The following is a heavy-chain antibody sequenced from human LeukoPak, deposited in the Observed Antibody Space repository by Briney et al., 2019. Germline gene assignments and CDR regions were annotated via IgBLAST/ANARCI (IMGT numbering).Heavy chain of an antibody. CDR3: ARLLLPHYDSSGYYYDY. CDR1: GGSISSSSYY. D-gene: IGHD3-22*01. J-gene: IGHJ4*02. V-gene: IGHV4-39*01. CDR2: IYYSGST. Sequence: PSETLSLTRTVSGGSISSSSYYLGWIRQPPGKGLEWIGSIYYSGSTYYNPSLKSRVTISVDTSKNQFSLKLSSVTAADTAVYYCARLLLPHYDSSGYYYDYWGQGTLVTVSS.